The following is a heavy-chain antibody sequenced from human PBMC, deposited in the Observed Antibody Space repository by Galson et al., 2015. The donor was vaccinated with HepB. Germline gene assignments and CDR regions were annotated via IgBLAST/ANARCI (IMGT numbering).Heavy chain of an antibody. Sequence: QSGAEVKKPGESLKISCQGSGYRFTSYRIAWVRQMPGQGLEWMGIIFPSDSDTRYSPSFQGQITISVDKSISTAYLQWSSLKASDSGIYYCARLRLQQLVTMEFYFDSWGQGTLITVSS. CDR1: GYRFTSYR. V-gene: IGHV5-51*01. CDR2: IFPSDSDT. J-gene: IGHJ4*02. D-gene: IGHD6-13*01. CDR3: ARLRLQQLVTMEFYFDS.